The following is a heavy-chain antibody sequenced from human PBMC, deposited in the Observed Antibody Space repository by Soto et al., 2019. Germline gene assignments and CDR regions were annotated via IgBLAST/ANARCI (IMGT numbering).Heavy chain of an antibody. Sequence: ASVKVSCKASGYIFNTYGITWVRQAPGQGLEWMGWISAYDGKTNSAQKFQGRVTMTTDTSTTTAYMELRSLRSDDTAVYYCARIALRDDFWPTAYYGMDVWGQGTTVTVSS. D-gene: IGHD3-3*01. CDR2: ISAYDGKT. J-gene: IGHJ6*02. CDR3: ARIALRDDFWPTAYYGMDV. CDR1: GYIFNTYG. V-gene: IGHV1-18*01.